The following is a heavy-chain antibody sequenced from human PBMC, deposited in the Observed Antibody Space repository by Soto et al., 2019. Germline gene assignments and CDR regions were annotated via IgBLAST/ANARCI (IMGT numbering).Heavy chain of an antibody. CDR3: FFFQAEDGIRDVRSVSAFLLNRSSDL. Sequence: PGKGLEWIGSIYYSGSTYYNPSLKSRVTISVDTSKNQFALKLSSVTAADTAVYYCFFFQAEDGIRDVRSVSAFLLNRSSDL. V-gene: IGHV4-39*01. D-gene: IGHD3-10*02. CDR2: IYYSGST. J-gene: IGHJ2*01.